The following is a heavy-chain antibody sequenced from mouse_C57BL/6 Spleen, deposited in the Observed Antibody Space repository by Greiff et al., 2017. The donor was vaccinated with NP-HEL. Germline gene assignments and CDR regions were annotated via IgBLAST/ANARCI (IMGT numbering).Heavy chain of an antibody. CDR3: ARRGLRQYYYAMDY. V-gene: IGHV1-59*01. Sequence: VQLQQSGAELVRPGTSVKLSCKASGYTFTSYWMHWVKQRPGQGLEWIGVIDPSDSYTNYNQKFKGKATLTVDTSSSTAYMQLSSLTSEDSAVYYCARRGLRQYYYAMDYWGQGTSVTVSS. J-gene: IGHJ4*01. CDR2: IDPSDSYT. CDR1: GYTFTSYW. D-gene: IGHD1-2*01.